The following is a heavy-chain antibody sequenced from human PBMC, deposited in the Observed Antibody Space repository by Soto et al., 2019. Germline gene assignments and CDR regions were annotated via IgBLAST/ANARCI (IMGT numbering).Heavy chain of an antibody. CDR1: GYTFIDYY. V-gene: IGHV1-2*04. CDR2: INPKGGGT. Sequence: QVQLLQSGAEVKKPGASVKVSCKASGYTFIDYYMHWVRQAPGQGPEWMGCINPKGGGTKYAQKFQDWVTMTWATSISTAYLELNRLGSDDTAVYYCARESVAMTEDFDYWGQGTLVTVSS. D-gene: IGHD2-21*02. J-gene: IGHJ4*02. CDR3: ARESVAMTEDFDY.